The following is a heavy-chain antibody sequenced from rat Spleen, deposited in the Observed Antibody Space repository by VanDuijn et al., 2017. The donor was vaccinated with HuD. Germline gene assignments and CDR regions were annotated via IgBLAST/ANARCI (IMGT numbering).Heavy chain of an antibody. Sequence: EVQLVESGGGLVQPGRSMKLSCAASGFTFSNYGMAWVRQAPKKGLEWVATITYDDNNTYYRDSVKGRFTISRDNAKSTLYLQMDSLRSEDTATYYCARLGGLRNWFAYWGQGTLVTVSS. CDR3: ARLGGLRNWFAY. J-gene: IGHJ3*01. CDR1: GFTFSNYG. D-gene: IGHD4-3*01. V-gene: IGHV5-7*01. CDR2: ITYDDNNT.